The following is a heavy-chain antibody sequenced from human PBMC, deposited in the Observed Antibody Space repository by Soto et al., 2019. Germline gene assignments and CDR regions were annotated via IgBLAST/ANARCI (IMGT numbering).Heavy chain of an antibody. Sequence: SETLSLTCTVSGGSISSSSYYWGWIRQPPGKGLEWIGSTYYSGSTYYNPSLKSRVTISVDTSKNQFSLKLSSVTAADTAVYYCARHGLQHNWFDPWGQGTLVTVSS. V-gene: IGHV4-39*01. CDR3: ARHGLQHNWFDP. CDR2: TYYSGST. D-gene: IGHD4-4*01. CDR1: GGSISSSSYY. J-gene: IGHJ5*02.